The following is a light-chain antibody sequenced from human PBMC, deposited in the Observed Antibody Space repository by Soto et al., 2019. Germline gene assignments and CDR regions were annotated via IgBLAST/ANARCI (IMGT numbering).Light chain of an antibody. V-gene: IGKV3D-20*02. Sequence: EILLTQSPGTLSFSQWERATLSCSASQSVTSNYLAWYQQKPGQAPRILIFAASSRATGIPDKFSGSGSGTDLTLTISSLEPEDFALYYCQQRSNWPITFGQGTRLEI. J-gene: IGKJ5*01. CDR3: QQRSNWPIT. CDR1: QSVTSNY. CDR2: AAS.